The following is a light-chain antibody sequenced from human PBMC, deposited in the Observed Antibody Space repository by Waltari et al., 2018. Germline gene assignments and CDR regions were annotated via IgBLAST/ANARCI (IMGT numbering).Light chain of an antibody. V-gene: IGLV2-14*03. Sequence: QSALTQPASVSGSPGQSITISCTGPSSDIGRYNYVSWFQQRPGKAPKLMIYDVTKRPSGLSNRFSGSKSGNTASLTISGLQTEDEADYYCSSFTSSSSWVFGGGTRLTVL. CDR3: SSFTSSSSWV. J-gene: IGLJ3*02. CDR2: DVT. CDR1: SSDIGRYNY.